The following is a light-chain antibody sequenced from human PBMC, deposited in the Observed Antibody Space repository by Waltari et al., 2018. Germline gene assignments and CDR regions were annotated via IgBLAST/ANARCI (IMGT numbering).Light chain of an antibody. CDR3: CSFAGSHTEI. CDR2: YDN. V-gene: IGLV2-11*01. J-gene: IGLJ2*01. Sequence: QSALTQPRSVSGSPGQSVTISCTTPINYVSCYQQHPGKAPKLIIYYDNKRPSGVPDRFSGSKSGNTASLTISGLQTEDEADYYCCSFAGSHTEIFDGGTKLTVL. CDR1: INY.